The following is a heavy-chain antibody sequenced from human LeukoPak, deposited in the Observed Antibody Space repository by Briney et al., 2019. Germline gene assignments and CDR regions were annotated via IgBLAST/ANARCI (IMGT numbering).Heavy chain of an antibody. D-gene: IGHD3-10*01. CDR1: GFTFSNAW. V-gene: IGHV3-15*01. CDR3: TTDSLGKLWFGELLSRY. CDR2: IKSKTDGGTT. Sequence: GGSLRLSCAASGFTFSNAWMSWVRQAPGKGLEWVGRIKSKTDGGTTDYAAPVKGRFTISRDDSKNTLYLQMNSLKTEDTAVYYCTTDSLGKLWFGELLSRYWGQGTLVTVSS. J-gene: IGHJ4*02.